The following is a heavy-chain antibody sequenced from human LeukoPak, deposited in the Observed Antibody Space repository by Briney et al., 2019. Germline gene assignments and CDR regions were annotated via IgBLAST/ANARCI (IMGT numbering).Heavy chain of an antibody. CDR3: ARHSYNYYGLDV. V-gene: IGHV4-59*08. J-gene: IGHJ6*02. CDR2: IYYGGTT. CDR1: GGSISPYY. Sequence: PSETLSLTCTVSGGSISPYYWSWIRQPPGKGLEWIGYIYYGGTTNYNPSLKSRVTMSVDTSNNHLSLRLTSVTAADTALYYCARHSYNYYGLDVWGQGTTITVSS.